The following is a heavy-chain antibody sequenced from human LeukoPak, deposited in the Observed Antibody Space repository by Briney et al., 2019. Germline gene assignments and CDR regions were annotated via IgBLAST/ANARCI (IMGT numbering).Heavy chain of an antibody. J-gene: IGHJ4*02. V-gene: IGHV1-46*01. D-gene: IGHD2-2*01. CDR1: GYTFTSYH. CDR2: IKSTGDTT. CDR3: VREDAHTYYFDF. Sequence: ASVKVSCKTSGYTFTSYHMHWVRQAPGQGLEWVVIIKSTGDTTVYAQKFQGRVTVTRDTSTSTVYMDLSSLSSEDTAVYYCVREDAHTYYFDFWGPGTLVTVSS.